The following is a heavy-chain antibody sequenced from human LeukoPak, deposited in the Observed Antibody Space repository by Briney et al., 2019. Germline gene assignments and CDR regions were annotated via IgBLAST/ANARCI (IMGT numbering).Heavy chain of an antibody. CDR3: ARGPQIVLMVYAMSGGGNWFDP. V-gene: IGHV1-2*02. D-gene: IGHD2-8*01. CDR1: GYTFTGYY. Sequence: GASVKVSCKASGYTFTGYYMHWVRQAPGQGLEWMGWINPNSGGTNYAQKFQGRVTMTRDTSISTAYMELSRLRSDDTAVYYCARGPQIVLMVYAMSGGGNWFDPWGQGTLVTVSS. J-gene: IGHJ5*02. CDR2: INPNSGGT.